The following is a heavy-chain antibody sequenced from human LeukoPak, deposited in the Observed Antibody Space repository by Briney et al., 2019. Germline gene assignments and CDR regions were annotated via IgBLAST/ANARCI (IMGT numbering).Heavy chain of an antibody. CDR2: INHSGST. J-gene: IGHJ4*02. CDR1: GGSFSGYY. CDR3: ARGRAAASTGY. Sequence: SETLSLTCAVYGGSFSGYYWSWIRQPPGKGLEWIGEINHSGSTNYNPSLKSRVTKSVDTSKNQFSLKLSSVTAADTAVYYCARGRAAASTGYWGQGTLVTVSS. D-gene: IGHD6-13*01. V-gene: IGHV4-34*01.